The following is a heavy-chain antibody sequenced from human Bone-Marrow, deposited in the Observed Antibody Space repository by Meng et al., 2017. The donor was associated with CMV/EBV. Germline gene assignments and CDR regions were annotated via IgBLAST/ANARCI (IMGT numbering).Heavy chain of an antibody. Sequence: GESLKISCAASGFTFSSYAMHWVRQAPGKGLEWVAVISYDGSNKYYADSVKGRFTISRDNSKNTLYLQMNSLRAEDTAVYYCARGRIQLWSGMGYYFDYWGQGTLVTVSS. CDR3: ARGRIQLWSGMGYYFDY. CDR1: GFTFSSYA. J-gene: IGHJ4*02. D-gene: IGHD5-18*01. CDR2: ISYDGSNK. V-gene: IGHV3-30*14.